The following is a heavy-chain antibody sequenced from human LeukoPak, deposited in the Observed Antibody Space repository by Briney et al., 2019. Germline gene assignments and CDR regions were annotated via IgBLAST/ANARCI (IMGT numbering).Heavy chain of an antibody. CDR3: ANEWLGIGDY. CDR2: ISGSVGST. D-gene: IGHD6-19*01. CDR1: GFTFSSYA. V-gene: IGHV3-23*01. Sequence: GGSLRLSCAASGFTFSSYAISWVRQAPGHGLEWVSAISGSVGSTYYADSVKGRFTISRDNSKNTLYLQMNSLRAEDTAVYYCANEWLGIGDYWGQGTLVTVSS. J-gene: IGHJ4*02.